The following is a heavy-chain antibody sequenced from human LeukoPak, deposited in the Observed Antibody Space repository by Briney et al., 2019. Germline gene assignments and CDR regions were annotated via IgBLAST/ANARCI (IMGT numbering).Heavy chain of an antibody. CDR1: GGSFSGYY. J-gene: IGHJ3*02. D-gene: IGHD3-9*01. CDR3: AGSLLRYFDWRADAFDI. Sequence: SETLSLTCAVYGGSFSGYYWSWIRQPPGKGLEWIGEINHSGSTNYNPSLKSRVTISVDTSKNQFSLKLSSVTAADTAVYYCAGSLLRYFDWRADAFDIWGQGTMVTVSS. CDR2: INHSGST. V-gene: IGHV4-34*01.